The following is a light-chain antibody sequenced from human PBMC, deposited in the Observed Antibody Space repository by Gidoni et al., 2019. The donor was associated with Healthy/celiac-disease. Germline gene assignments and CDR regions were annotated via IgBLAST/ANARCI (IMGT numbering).Light chain of an antibody. CDR2: DAP. J-gene: IGKJ4*01. Sequence: EIVLTQSPATLSLSPGERATLSCRPSQSVSSYLAWYQQKPGQAPRLLIYDAPNRASGIPARFSGSGSGTDFTLTISSLEPEDFAVYYCQQRSNWPPTFGGGTKVEIK. CDR1: QSVSSY. CDR3: QQRSNWPPT. V-gene: IGKV3-11*01.